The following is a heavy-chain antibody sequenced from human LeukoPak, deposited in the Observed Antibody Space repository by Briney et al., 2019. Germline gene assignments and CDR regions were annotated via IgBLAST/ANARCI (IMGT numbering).Heavy chain of an antibody. J-gene: IGHJ6*04. Sequence: GGSLRLSCAASGFTFSSFGMHWVRQAPGKGLEWVAVTSYDGSNKYYADSVTGRFTVSRDNSKTMLFLQMNSLRAEDTAVYYCAKGTEHYDILTGFYHYYGMDVWGKGTTVTVSS. CDR2: TSYDGSNK. V-gene: IGHV3-30*18. D-gene: IGHD3-9*01. CDR3: AKGTEHYDILTGFYHYYGMDV. CDR1: GFTFSSFG.